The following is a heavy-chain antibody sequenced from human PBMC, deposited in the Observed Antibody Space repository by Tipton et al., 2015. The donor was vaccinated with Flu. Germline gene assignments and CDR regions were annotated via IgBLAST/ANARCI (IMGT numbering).Heavy chain of an antibody. CDR1: GYRFTSYW. CDR2: IYPGDSDT. J-gene: IGHJ5*02. CDR3: AREFSNFGGRFDP. V-gene: IGHV5-51*01. D-gene: IGHD4-11*01. Sequence: QLVQSGAEVKKPGESLKISCKGSGYRFTSYWIAWVRQMPEKGLEWMGVIYPGDSDTRYSPSFQGQVTISVDKSISTAYLQWSSLKASDTAMYYCAREFSNFGGRFDPWGQGTLVTVSS.